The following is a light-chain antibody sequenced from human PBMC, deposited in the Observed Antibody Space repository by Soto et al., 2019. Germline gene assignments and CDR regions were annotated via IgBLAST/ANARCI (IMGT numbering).Light chain of an antibody. CDR3: QQYGSLSWT. J-gene: IGKJ1*01. Sequence: EIVLTQSPGTLSLSPGERATLSCRASQNVDSNYLAWYQQKPGQAPRIIIFGASGRATCIPDRFSGSGSGTDFTLTISRLEPEDFAVYYCQQYGSLSWTFGQGTKVEIK. CDR1: QNVDSNY. V-gene: IGKV3-20*01. CDR2: GAS.